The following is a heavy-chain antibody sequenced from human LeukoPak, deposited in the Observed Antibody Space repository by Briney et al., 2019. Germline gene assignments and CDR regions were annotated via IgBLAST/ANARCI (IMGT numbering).Heavy chain of an antibody. Sequence: KPSETLSLTCTVSGGSISSYYWSWIRQPPGKGLEWIGYIYYSGSTNYNPSLKSRVTISVDTSKNQFSLKLSSVTAADTAVYYCARVRKLGWFDPWGQGTLVTVSS. J-gene: IGHJ5*02. CDR1: GGSISSYY. V-gene: IGHV4-59*01. CDR2: IYYSGST. CDR3: ARVRKLGWFDP. D-gene: IGHD6-13*01.